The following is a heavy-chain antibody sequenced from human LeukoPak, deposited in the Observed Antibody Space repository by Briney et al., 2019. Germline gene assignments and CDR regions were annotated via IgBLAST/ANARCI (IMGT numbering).Heavy chain of an antibody. D-gene: IGHD6-13*01. Sequence: PGGSLRLSCAASGFTFNSYWMNWVRQAPGKGLEWVASLSLDGSEKYYVGSVKGRFIISRHNAQKSLYLRMNSLRAEDTAVYYCARDSEKSSSFAFDIWGQGTMVTVSS. V-gene: IGHV3-7*01. CDR2: LSLDGSEK. J-gene: IGHJ3*02. CDR3: ARDSEKSSSFAFDI. CDR1: GFTFNSYW.